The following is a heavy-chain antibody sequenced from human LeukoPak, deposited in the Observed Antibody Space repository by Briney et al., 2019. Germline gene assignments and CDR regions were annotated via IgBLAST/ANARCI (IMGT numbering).Heavy chain of an antibody. CDR1: RFTFSIFG. CDR3: RAATRYLDYYYDY. D-gene: IGHD3-22*01. CDR2: ISSDGTNK. J-gene: IGHJ4*02. V-gene: IGHV3-30*03. Sequence: PGGSLRLSCAASRFTFSIFGMHWVRQAPGKGLEWIAVISSDGTNKYYADSVRGRFTNSRDNSKDTLYLQMSSLRIEDTAIYYCRAATRYLDYYYDYWGQGTLVTVSS.